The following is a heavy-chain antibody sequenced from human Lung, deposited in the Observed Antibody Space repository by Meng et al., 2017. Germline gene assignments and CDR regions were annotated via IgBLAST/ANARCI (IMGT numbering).Heavy chain of an antibody. CDR3: ARGPTTRAHAFDY. CDR1: GGSFSDYA. CDR2: INHSVST. D-gene: IGHD4-11*01. Sequence: QVQLQQWGAGLVKPSGTVSLTCVVSGGSFSDYAWSWIRQPPGKGLEWIGEINHSVSTNYNPSLESRATISVDTSQNNLSLKLSSVPAADSAVYYCARGPTTRAHAFDYWGQGTLVTVSS. J-gene: IGHJ4*02. V-gene: IGHV4-34*01.